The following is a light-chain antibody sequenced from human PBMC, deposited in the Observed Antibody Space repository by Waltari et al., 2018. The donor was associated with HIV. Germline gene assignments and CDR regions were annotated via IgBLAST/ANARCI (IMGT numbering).Light chain of an antibody. V-gene: IGKV3-15*01. Sequence: MMPQSPATLSVSHGERATLSCRASQSVSSNLAWYQQKPGQAPRLLIYGASTRATGIPARFSGSGSGTEFTLTISSLQSEDFAVYYCQQYNNWPLTFGGGTKVEIK. CDR2: GAS. CDR1: QSVSSN. J-gene: IGKJ4*01. CDR3: QQYNNWPLT.